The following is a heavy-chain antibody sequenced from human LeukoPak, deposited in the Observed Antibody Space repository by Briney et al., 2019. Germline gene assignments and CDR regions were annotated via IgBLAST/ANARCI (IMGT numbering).Heavy chain of an antibody. D-gene: IGHD6-13*01. V-gene: IGHV6-1*01. CDR3: ARVVTPRYSSTWTWFDP. CDR1: GDSVSSNSAA. J-gene: IGHJ5*02. CDR2: TYYRSKWYN. Sequence: SQTLSLTCAISGDSVSSNSAAWNWIRPSPSRGLEWLGRTYYRSKWYNDYAVSVKSRMTINPDTSENQVSLHLNSVTSEDTAVYYCARVVTPRYSSTWTWFDPWGQGTLVIVSS.